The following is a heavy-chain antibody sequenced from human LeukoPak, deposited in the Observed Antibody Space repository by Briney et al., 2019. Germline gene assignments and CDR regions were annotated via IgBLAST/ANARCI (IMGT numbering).Heavy chain of an antibody. J-gene: IGHJ4*02. D-gene: IGHD6-13*01. CDR1: GGSISSYY. Sequence: PSETLSLTCTVPGGSISSYYWSWIRQPPGKGLEWIGYIYYSGSTNYNPSLKSRVTISVDTSKNQFSLKLSSVTAADTAVYYCARRGVRSSSWENYFDYWGQGTLVTVSS. V-gene: IGHV4-59*08. CDR2: IYYSGST. CDR3: ARRGVRSSSWENYFDY.